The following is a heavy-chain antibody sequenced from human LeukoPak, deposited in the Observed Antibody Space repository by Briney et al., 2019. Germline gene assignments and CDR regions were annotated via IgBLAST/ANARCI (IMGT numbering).Heavy chain of an antibody. D-gene: IGHD1-26*01. CDR3: ARVLWELLGRGGSYYFDY. CDR2: IYNGGST. V-gene: IGHV3-53*01. CDR1: GFTVSSNY. J-gene: IGHJ4*02. Sequence: GGSLRLSCAASGFTVSSNYMSWVRRAPGKGLEWVSVIYNGGSTYYADSVKGRFTISRDNSKNTLYLQMNSLRAEDTAVYYCARVLWELLGRGGSYYFDYWGQGTLVTVSS.